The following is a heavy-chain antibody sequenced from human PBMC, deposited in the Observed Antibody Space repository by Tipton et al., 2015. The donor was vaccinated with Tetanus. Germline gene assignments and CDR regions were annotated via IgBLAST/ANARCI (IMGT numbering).Heavy chain of an antibody. J-gene: IGHJ6*02. CDR2: INHSGST. Sequence: TLSLTCAVYGGSFSAYYWSWIRQSPGKGLEWIGEINHSGSTYYNPSLKSRVTISVDTSQKQISLKVNSVTAADTAVYYCARDRGVRGGYYYYHGMDVWGQGTTVTVSS. D-gene: IGHD3-10*01. CDR1: GGSFSAYY. V-gene: IGHV4-34*09. CDR3: ARDRGVRGGYYYYHGMDV.